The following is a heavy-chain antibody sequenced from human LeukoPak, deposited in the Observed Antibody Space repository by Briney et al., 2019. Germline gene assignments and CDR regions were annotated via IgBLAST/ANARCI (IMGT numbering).Heavy chain of an antibody. J-gene: IGHJ4*02. Sequence: GGSLRLSCAASGFTFGSYWMTWVRQAPGKGLEWVANIKQDGSEKYYVDSVKGRFTISRDNAKNSLYLQMNSLRVEDTAVYYCAREGYTKVGFDYWGQGTLVTVSS. V-gene: IGHV3-7*04. CDR2: IKQDGSEK. CDR1: GFTFGSYW. CDR3: AREGYTKVGFDY. D-gene: IGHD4-23*01.